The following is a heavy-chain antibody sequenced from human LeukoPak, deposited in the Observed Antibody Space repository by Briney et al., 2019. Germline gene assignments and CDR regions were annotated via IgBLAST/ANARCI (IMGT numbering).Heavy chain of an antibody. V-gene: IGHV3-30-3*01. CDR2: ISYDGSNK. CDR3: ASAFEITFGGVGRY. J-gene: IGHJ4*02. CDR1: GFTFSSYA. D-gene: IGHD3-16*01. Sequence: GGSLRLSCAASGFTFSSYAMHWVRQAPGKGLEWVAVISYDGSNKYYADSVKGRFTISRDNSKNTLYLQMNSLRAEDTAVYYCASAFEITFGGVGRYWGQGTLVTVSS.